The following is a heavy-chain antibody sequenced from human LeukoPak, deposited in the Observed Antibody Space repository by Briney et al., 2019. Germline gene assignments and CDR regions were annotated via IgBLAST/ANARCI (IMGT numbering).Heavy chain of an antibody. CDR3: ARGGYSYGQYFDY. CDR2: INHSGST. Sequence: MSSETLSLTCTVSGGSISSGDYYWSWIRQPPGKGLEWIGEINHSGSTNYNPSLKSRVTISVDTSKNQFSLKLSSVTAADTAVYYCARGGYSYGQYFDYWGQGTLVTVSS. D-gene: IGHD5-18*01. CDR1: GGSISSGDYY. J-gene: IGHJ4*02. V-gene: IGHV4-39*07.